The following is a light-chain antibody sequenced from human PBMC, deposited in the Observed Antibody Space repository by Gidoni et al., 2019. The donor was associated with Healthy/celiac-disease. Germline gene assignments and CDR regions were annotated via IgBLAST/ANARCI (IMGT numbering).Light chain of an antibody. Sequence: DIQMTQSPSSLSASVGDRVTITCRASQSISSYLNWYQQKPGKAPKLLINAASRLQSGVPSRFSGSGSGTDFTLTISSLQPEDFATYYCQQSYSTPRYTFGQGTKLEIK. CDR3: QQSYSTPRYT. CDR2: AAS. CDR1: QSISSY. J-gene: IGKJ2*01. V-gene: IGKV1-39*01.